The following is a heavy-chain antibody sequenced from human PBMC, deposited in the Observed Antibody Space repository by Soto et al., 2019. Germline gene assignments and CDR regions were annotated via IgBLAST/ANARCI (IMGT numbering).Heavy chain of an antibody. Sequence: EVQLVESGGGLVKPGGSLRLSCAASGFTFSSYSMNWVRQAPGKGLEWVSSISSSSSSIYYADSMKGRFTISRDNADNSLYLQMNSLRAEDTAVYYCARGPQRGRFETENYYYFGMDVWGQGTTVTVSS. J-gene: IGHJ6*02. D-gene: IGHD6-25*01. CDR1: GFTFSSYS. CDR3: ARGPQRGRFETENYYYFGMDV. V-gene: IGHV3-21*01. CDR2: ISSSSSSI.